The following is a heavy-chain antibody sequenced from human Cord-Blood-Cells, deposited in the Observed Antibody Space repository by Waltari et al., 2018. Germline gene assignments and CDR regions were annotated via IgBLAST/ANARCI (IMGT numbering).Heavy chain of an antibody. D-gene: IGHD6-6*01. Sequence: QVQLVQSGAEVKKPGASVKVSCKDSGYTFPGYYMHWVRQAAGQGLEWMAWINANSGCTNYAQKFQGWVTMTRDTSISTAYMELSRLRSDDTAVYYCAREYSSSGGFDYWGQGTLVTVSS. CDR1: GYTFPGYY. CDR2: INANSGCT. V-gene: IGHV1-2*04. J-gene: IGHJ4*02. CDR3: AREYSSSGGFDY.